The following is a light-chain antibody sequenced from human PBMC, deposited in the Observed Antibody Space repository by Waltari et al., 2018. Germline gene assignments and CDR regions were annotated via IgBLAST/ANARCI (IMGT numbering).Light chain of an antibody. CDR3: QQAYSFPLT. V-gene: IGKV1D-12*01. CDR1: QDINNW. CDR2: GAS. J-gene: IGKJ4*01. Sequence: DIQMTQSPSSVSASVGDRITITCRASQDINNWLTWYQQKQGKAPTLLIYGASTLRSGVPSRFSGSVAGTDFVLTISSLHPEDFGTYYCQQAYSFPLTFGGGTKVEI.